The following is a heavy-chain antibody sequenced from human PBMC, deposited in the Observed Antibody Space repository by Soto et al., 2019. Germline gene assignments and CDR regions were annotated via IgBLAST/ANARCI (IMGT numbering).Heavy chain of an antibody. CDR3: ARAFDYGSGTYCFDY. J-gene: IGHJ4*02. V-gene: IGHV4-4*02. Sequence: QVQLQESGPGLVKPSGTLSLTCAVSSASISSSNWWSWVRHPPGRGLEWIGEISLSRSTNYNPSLKSRVTMSVDNSKNQFFLKLSSVTAADTAVYYCARAFDYGSGTYCFDYWGQGTLVTVSS. CDR2: ISLSRST. CDR1: SASISSSNW. D-gene: IGHD3-10*01.